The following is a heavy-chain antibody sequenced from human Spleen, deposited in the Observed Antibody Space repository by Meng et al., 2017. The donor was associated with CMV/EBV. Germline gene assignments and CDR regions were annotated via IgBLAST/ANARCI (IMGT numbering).Heavy chain of an antibody. Sequence: SLTCTVSGGSISISIYYWGWIRQPPGKGLEWIGSIHYSGSTYYNPSLQSRVTISIDTSKNQFSLKLRSVTAADTAVYYCAKYGGYVSWGQGTLVTVSS. V-gene: IGHV4-39*01. J-gene: IGHJ4*02. D-gene: IGHD5-12*01. CDR3: AKYGGYVS. CDR2: IHYSGST. CDR1: GGSISISIYY.